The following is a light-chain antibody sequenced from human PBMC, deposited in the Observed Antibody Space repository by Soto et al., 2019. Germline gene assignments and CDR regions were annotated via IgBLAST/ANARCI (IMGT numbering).Light chain of an antibody. CDR1: SSDAGSYNL. CDR2: EGS. J-gene: IGLJ2*01. Sequence: QSALTQPASVSGSPGQSITISCTGTSSDAGSYNLVSWYQQHPGKAPKLMIYEGSKRPSGVSNRFSGSKSGNTASLTISGLQAEDEADYYCCSYAGSSFVFGGGTKLTVL. CDR3: CSYAGSSFV. V-gene: IGLV2-23*01.